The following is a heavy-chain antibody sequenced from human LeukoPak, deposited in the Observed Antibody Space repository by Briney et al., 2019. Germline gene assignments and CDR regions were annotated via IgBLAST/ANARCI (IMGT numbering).Heavy chain of an antibody. J-gene: IGHJ3*02. V-gene: IGHV4-59*01. Sequence: PSETLSLTCTVSGGSISSYYWSWIRQPPGKGLEWIGYIYYSGSTSYNPSLKSRVTISIDTSKNQFSLKLSSVTAADTAVYYCARGVVSYGSDDAFDIWGQGTMVTVSS. CDR3: ARGVVSYGSDDAFDI. CDR1: GGSISSYY. CDR2: IYYSGST. D-gene: IGHD5-18*01.